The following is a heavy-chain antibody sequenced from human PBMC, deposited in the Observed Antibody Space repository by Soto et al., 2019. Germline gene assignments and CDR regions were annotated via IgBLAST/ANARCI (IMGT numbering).Heavy chain of an antibody. CDR2: IYYSGST. J-gene: IGHJ4*02. Sequence: SETLSLTCTVSGGSISSYYWSWIRQPPGKGLEWIGYIYYSGSTNYNPSLKSRVTISVDTSKNQFSLKLSSVTAADTAVYYCARQGYYGSGSYYKAPFDYWGQGTLVTVSS. V-gene: IGHV4-59*08. CDR1: GGSISSYY. CDR3: ARQGYYGSGSYYKAPFDY. D-gene: IGHD3-10*01.